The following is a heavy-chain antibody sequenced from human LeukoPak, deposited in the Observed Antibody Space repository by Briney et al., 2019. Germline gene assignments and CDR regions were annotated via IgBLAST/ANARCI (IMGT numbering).Heavy chain of an antibody. CDR3: AKVDCGSPGCRRFDF. J-gene: IGHJ2*01. D-gene: IGHD2-2*01. CDR2: INRKIDGGTT. CDR1: GFTVTNAW. Sequence: PGGSLRLSCAASGFTVTNAWMSWVRQAPGKGLEWVGRINRKIDGGTTDYAAPVKGRFSISRDDSKNTLYLQMNSLRAEDTAVYFCAKVDCGSPGCRRFDFWGRGTLVTVSS. V-gene: IGHV3-15*01.